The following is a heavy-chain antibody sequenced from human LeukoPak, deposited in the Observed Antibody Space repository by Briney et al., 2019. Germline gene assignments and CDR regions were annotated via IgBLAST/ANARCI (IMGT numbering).Heavy chain of an antibody. CDR3: ARRRPHSSGYSYAFDI. CDR2: INHSGST. Sequence: PSETLSLTCTVSGGSISSGSYYWSWIRQPPGTGLEWIGEINHSGSTNYNPSLKSRVTISVDTSKNQFSLKLSSVTAADTAVCYCARRRPHSSGYSYAFDIWGQGTLVTVSS. CDR1: GGSISSGSYY. D-gene: IGHD3-22*01. J-gene: IGHJ4*02. V-gene: IGHV4-39*07.